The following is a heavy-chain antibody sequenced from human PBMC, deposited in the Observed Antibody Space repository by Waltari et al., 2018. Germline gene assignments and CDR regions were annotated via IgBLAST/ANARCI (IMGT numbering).Heavy chain of an antibody. J-gene: IGHJ6*02. CDR1: GYTFTDHQ. D-gene: IGHD2-8*01. CDR2: INPYTGGT. V-gene: IGHV1-2*02. CDR3: ARDSNARGSYYYYALDV. Sequence: QVQLAQSGAEVKKPGASVKVSCKASGYTFTDHQILWVRQAQGQGLECVGGINPYTGGTGFARRFQGRVTRTRDTSTRTVYMELSRLTSDDTAKYVCARDSNARGSYYYYALDVWGQGTTVTVSS.